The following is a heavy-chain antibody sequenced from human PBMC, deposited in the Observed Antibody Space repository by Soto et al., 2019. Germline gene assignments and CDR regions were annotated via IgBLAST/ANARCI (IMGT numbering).Heavy chain of an antibody. V-gene: IGHV3-23*01. CDR1: GFTFSSFA. Sequence: EMQLLESGGGLVQPGGSLRLSCAASGFTFSSFAMSWVRQAPGKGLDWVSAICGSGGSTYSADSVKGRFTISRDNSKNSLYLQLSSLRAEHTAVYYWARGFSAGKTSPPHFWGQGSLVTVSS. J-gene: IGHJ4*02. D-gene: IGHD6-19*01. CDR2: ICGSGGST. CDR3: ARGFSAGKTSPPHF.